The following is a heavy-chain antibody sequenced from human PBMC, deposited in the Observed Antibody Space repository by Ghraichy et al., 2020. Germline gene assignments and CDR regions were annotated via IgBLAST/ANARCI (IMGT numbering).Heavy chain of an antibody. CDR1: GGSFSGYY. V-gene: IGHV4-34*01. D-gene: IGHD5-12*01. Sequence: SETLSLTCAVYGGSFSGYYWSWIRQPPGKGLEWIGEINHSGSTNYNPSLKSRVTISVDTSKNQFSLKLSSVTAADTAVYYCARGSGYSGDDRNYDYYGMDVWGQGTTVTVSS. J-gene: IGHJ6*02. CDR3: ARGSGYSGDDRNYDYYGMDV. CDR2: INHSGST.